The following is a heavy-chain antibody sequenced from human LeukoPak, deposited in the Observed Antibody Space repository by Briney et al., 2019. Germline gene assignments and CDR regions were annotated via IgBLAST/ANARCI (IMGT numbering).Heavy chain of an antibody. D-gene: IGHD3-22*01. J-gene: IGHJ3*02. V-gene: IGHV1-18*01. Sequence: ASVKAFCKASGYTFTNYGFSWVRQAPGQGLEWMGWISAYNGHTNYAQKLQGRVTLTTETSTSTAYMELRSLRSDDTAVYYCARHRLHRVYYDSSGFYHDACDIWGQGTMVTVSS. CDR1: GYTFTNYG. CDR2: ISAYNGHT. CDR3: ARHRLHRVYYDSSGFYHDACDI.